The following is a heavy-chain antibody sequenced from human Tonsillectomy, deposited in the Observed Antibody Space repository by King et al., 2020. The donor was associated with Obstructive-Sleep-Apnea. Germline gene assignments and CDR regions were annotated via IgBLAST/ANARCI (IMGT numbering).Heavy chain of an antibody. CDR1: GYSFTSQW. V-gene: IGHV5-51*01. Sequence: DVQLVQSGAEVKKPGESLKISCKGSGYSFTSQWIGWVRQMPGKGLEWMGIIYPGDSDTRYSPSFQGQVTFSADKSISTAYLQWSSLKASDSAMYFCARFQGKITISSLRYFDLWGRGTLVTVSS. J-gene: IGHJ2*01. CDR3: ARFQGKITISSLRYFDL. D-gene: IGHD3-9*01. CDR2: IYPGDSDT.